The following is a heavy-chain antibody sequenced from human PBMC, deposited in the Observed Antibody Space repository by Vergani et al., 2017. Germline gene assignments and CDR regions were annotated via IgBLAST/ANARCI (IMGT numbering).Heavy chain of an antibody. J-gene: IGHJ4*02. D-gene: IGHD3-22*01. CDR3: ARGGYYDSSEGGFDY. CDR1: GFTFSSYG. CDR2: MWYDGSNK. Sequence: VQLLESGGGLVQPGGSLRLSCAASGFTFSSYGMYWVRQAPGKGLEWVAVMWYDGSNKFYADSVKGRFTISRDNSKHTLYLQMNSLRAEDTAVYYCARGGYYDSSEGGFDYWGQGTLVTVSS. V-gene: IGHV3-33*01.